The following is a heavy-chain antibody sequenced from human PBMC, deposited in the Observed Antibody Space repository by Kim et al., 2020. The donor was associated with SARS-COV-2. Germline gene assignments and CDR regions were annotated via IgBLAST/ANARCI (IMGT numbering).Heavy chain of an antibody. V-gene: IGHV4-34*01. CDR2: INHSGST. CDR3: ARGVGAVAGTSVDY. J-gene: IGHJ4*02. Sequence: SETLSLTCAVYGGSFSGYYWSWIRQPPGKGLEWIGEINHSGSTNYNPSLKSRVTISVDTSKNQFSLKLSSVTAADTAVYYCARGVGAVAGTSVDYWGQGTLVTVSS. CDR1: GGSFSGYY. D-gene: IGHD6-19*01.